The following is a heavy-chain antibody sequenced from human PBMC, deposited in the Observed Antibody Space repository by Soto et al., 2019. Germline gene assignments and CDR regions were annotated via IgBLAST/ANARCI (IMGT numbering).Heavy chain of an antibody. CDR2: IYYNGST. CDR3: AREERSVRGSTGFEP. V-gene: IGHV4-59*01. D-gene: IGHD3-10*01. CDR1: GGSISTYY. Sequence: SETLSLTCTVSGGSISTYYWTWIRQPPGRGLEWIGYIYYNGSTNYNPSLKSRVTLSVDTSNNRFSLILTSVTAADTAVYYCAREERSVRGSTGFEPWGQGTLVTVSS. J-gene: IGHJ5*02.